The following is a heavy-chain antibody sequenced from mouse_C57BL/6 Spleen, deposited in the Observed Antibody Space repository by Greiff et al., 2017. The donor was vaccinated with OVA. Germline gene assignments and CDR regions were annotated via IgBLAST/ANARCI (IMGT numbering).Heavy chain of an antibody. D-gene: IGHD2-5*01. CDR2: INPSNGGT. J-gene: IGHJ3*01. CDR3: ARRRNSNYDWFAY. CDR1: GYTFTSYW. V-gene: IGHV1-53*01. Sequence: VQLQQPGTELVKPGASVKLSCKASGYTFTSYWMHWVKQRPGQGLEWIGNINPSNGGTKYNEKFKSKATLTVDKSSSTAYMQLSSLTSEDSSVYYCARRRNSNYDWFAYWGQGTLVTVSA.